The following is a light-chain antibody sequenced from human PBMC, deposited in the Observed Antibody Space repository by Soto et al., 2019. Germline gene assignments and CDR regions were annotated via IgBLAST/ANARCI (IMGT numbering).Light chain of an antibody. V-gene: IGKV1-5*03. CDR1: QRINSW. Sequence: DIQMTQSPSSVSASVGDRVTITCRASQRINSWLAWYQQRPGKAPKLLIYKASSLESGVPSRFSGSGSGTEFTLTISSLQPDDFATYYCQHYNSYSEAFGQGTKVDIK. CDR3: QHYNSYSEA. CDR2: KAS. J-gene: IGKJ1*01.